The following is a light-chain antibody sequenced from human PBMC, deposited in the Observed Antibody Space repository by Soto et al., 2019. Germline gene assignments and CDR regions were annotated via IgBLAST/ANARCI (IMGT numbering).Light chain of an antibody. CDR1: SSDGGGYND. CDR3: SSFAGGGNPVL. CDR2: EVT. Sequence: QSALTQPPSASGSLGQSVTISCTGTSSDGGGYNDVSWHQQHPGKAPKVMIYEVTKRPPGVPDRFSGSKSGNTASLTVSGLQAEDEAESYCSSFAGGGNPVLLGGGTKLTVL. J-gene: IGLJ2*01. V-gene: IGLV2-8*01.